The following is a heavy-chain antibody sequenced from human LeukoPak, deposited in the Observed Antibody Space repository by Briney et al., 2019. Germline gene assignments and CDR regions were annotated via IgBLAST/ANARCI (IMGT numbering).Heavy chain of an antibody. CDR2: ISTSSTTI. Sequence: PGGSLRLSCAASGFTFSNYNMNWVRQAPGKGLEWVSYISTSSTTIYYADSVEGRFTISRDNAKNSLYLQMNSLRDEDTAVYYCAREGLAAAGLPTDYWGRGTLVTVSS. V-gene: IGHV3-48*02. J-gene: IGHJ4*02. CDR3: AREGLAAAGLPTDY. CDR1: GFTFSNYN. D-gene: IGHD6-13*01.